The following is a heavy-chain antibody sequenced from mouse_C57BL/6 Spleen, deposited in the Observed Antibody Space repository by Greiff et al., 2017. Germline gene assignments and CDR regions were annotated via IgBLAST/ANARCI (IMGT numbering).Heavy chain of an antibody. Sequence: QVHVKQPGAELVKPGASVKLSCKASGYTFTSYWMHWVKQRPGRGLEWIGRIDPNSGGTKYNEKFKSKATLTVDKPSSTAYMQLSSLTSEDSAVYYCAAYYGSSWRFDYWGQGTTLTVSS. V-gene: IGHV1-72*01. CDR3: AAYYGSSWRFDY. CDR1: GYTFTSYW. J-gene: IGHJ2*01. CDR2: IDPNSGGT. D-gene: IGHD1-1*01.